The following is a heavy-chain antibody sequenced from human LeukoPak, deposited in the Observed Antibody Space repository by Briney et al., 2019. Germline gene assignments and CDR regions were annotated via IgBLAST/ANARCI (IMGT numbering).Heavy chain of an antibody. CDR3: ARDLAYCGGDCYLAYYYGMDV. V-gene: IGHV3-23*01. J-gene: IGHJ6*02. CDR1: GFTFSSYA. D-gene: IGHD2-21*02. CDR2: ISGSGGST. Sequence: PGGSLRLSCAASGFTFSSYAMSWVRQALGKGLEWVSAISGSGGSTYYADSVKGRFTISRDNSKNTLYLQMNSLRAEDTAVYYCARDLAYCGGDCYLAYYYGMDVWGQGTTVTVSS.